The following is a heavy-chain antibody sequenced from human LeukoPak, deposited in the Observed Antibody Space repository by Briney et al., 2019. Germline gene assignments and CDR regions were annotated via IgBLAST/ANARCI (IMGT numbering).Heavy chain of an antibody. CDR3: ARALRWGSYDAFDI. J-gene: IGHJ3*02. CDR2: INPSGGST. CDR1: GYTFPSYY. Sequence: ASVTVSCKASGYTFPSYYMHWVRQPAGQGLEWMGIINPSGGSTSYVQKFQGRVTMPMDTSARTVYMELSSLRSADTAVYSCARALRWGSYDAFDIWGQGTMVTVSS. D-gene: IGHD4-23*01. V-gene: IGHV1-46*01.